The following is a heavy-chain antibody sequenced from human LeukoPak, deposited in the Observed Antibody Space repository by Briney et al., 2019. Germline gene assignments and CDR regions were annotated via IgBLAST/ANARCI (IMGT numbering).Heavy chain of an antibody. D-gene: IGHD4-17*01. CDR1: GFTFSSYG. CDR3: AKGRETTVNPPFD. J-gene: IGHJ4*02. Sequence: QLGGSLRHSCASSGFTFSSYGMHWVREARVKGMEWVAFIRYDGSNKYYADSVKGRFTITRDNSKNTLYLQMNSLRAEDTAVYYCAKGRETTVNPPFDWGQGTLVTVSS. V-gene: IGHV3-30*02. CDR2: IRYDGSNK.